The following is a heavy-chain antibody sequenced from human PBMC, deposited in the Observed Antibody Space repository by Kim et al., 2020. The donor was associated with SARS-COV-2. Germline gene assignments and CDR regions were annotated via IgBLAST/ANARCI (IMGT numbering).Heavy chain of an antibody. V-gene: IGHV4-59*08. CDR2: IYYTGGT. J-gene: IGHJ5*02. CDR3: ARLHSWKHEEFDP. CDR1: GGSISGYY. Sequence: SETLSLTCTVSGGSISGYYWTWIRQPPGKGVEWIGYIYYTGGTNYNPALRSRVTISVDTSKNQFSLRLSSVTAADTAVYYCARLHSWKHEEFDPWGQGVLVTVSS. D-gene: IGHD1-26*01.